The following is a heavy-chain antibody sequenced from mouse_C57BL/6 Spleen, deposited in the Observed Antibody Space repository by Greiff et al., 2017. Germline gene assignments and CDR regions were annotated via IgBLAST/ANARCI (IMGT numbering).Heavy chain of an antibody. CDR1: GFNIKDYY. Sequence: VQLKQSGAELVRPGASVKLSCTASGFNIKDYYMHWVKQRPEQGLEWIGRIDPEDGDTEYAPKFQGKATLTADTSSNTAYLQLSSLTSEDTAVYYCTLYGGAMDYWGQGTSVTVSS. V-gene: IGHV14-1*01. CDR2: IDPEDGDT. J-gene: IGHJ4*01. CDR3: TLYGGAMDY. D-gene: IGHD1-1*02.